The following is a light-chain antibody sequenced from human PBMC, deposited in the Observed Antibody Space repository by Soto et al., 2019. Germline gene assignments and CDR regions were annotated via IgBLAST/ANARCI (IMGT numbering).Light chain of an antibody. V-gene: IGKV3-15*01. CDR3: QQYYKWPLT. CDR1: QSVTNS. J-gene: IGKJ4*01. Sequence: EIVMTQSPATLSVSPGESVTLSCRASQSVTNSLAWYQQKPGQAPRLLISGASTRATGIPASFSGSGSETEFTLTISSLQSEDFAVYYCQQYYKWPLTFGGGTKVDI. CDR2: GAS.